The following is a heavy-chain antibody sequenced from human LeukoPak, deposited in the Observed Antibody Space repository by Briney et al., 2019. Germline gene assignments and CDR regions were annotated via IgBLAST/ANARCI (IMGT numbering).Heavy chain of an antibody. CDR1: GYTFTGYY. D-gene: IGHD3-3*01. V-gene: IGHV1-2*06. CDR2: INPNSGGT. J-gene: IGHJ5*02. CDR3: ARDNYYDFWSGYSTHANNWFDP. Sequence: ASVKVSCKASGYTFTGYYMHWVRQAPEQGLEWMGRINPNSGGTNYAQKFQGRVTMTRDTSISTAYMELSRLRSDDTAVYYCARDNYYDFWSGYSTHANNWFDPWGQGTLVTVSS.